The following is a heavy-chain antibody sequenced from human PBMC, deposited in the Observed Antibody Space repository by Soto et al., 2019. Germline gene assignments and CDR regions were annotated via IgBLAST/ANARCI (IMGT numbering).Heavy chain of an antibody. D-gene: IGHD6-13*01. CDR3: ASWVKEQQPWGYGMDV. CDR1: GFTVSSNY. J-gene: IGHJ6*02. Sequence: EVQLVESGGGLVQPGGSLRLSCAASGFTVSSNYMSWVRQAPGKGLGWVSVLYSGGSTYYADSVKGRFTISRDNSKNTLYLQMNSLRAEDTAVYYCASWVKEQQPWGYGMDVWGQGTTVTVSS. CDR2: LYSGGST. V-gene: IGHV3-66*01.